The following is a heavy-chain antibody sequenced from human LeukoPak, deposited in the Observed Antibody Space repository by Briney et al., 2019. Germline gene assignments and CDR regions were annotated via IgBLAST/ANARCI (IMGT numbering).Heavy chain of an antibody. D-gene: IGHD6-25*01. CDR3: TRARQTCRGCSAYTNYSHCMDP. CDR1: GGSFSGYY. V-gene: IGHV4-34*01. J-gene: IGHJ6*04. Sequence: PSETLSLTCAVYGGSFSGYYWSWIRQPPGKGPEWIGAINDSGSTNYNPSLKGRVTISVDTSKNQFCLKLSSVTPADTAVYYCTRARQTCRGCSAYTNYSHCMDPWGKGTTVTVSS. CDR2: INDSGST.